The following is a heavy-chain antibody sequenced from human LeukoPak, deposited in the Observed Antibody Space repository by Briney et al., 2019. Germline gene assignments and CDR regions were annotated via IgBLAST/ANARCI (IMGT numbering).Heavy chain of an antibody. CDR2: IRYDGSNK. Sequence: GGSLRLSCAASGFTFSDYYMSWIRQAPGKGLEGVAFIRYDGSNKYYADSVKGRFTISRDNSKNTLYLQMSSLRAEDTGVYYCATSRYSSGSVDDSWGQGTPVTVSS. D-gene: IGHD2-15*01. J-gene: IGHJ4*02. CDR1: GFTFSDYY. CDR3: ATSRYSSGSVDDS. V-gene: IGHV3-30*02.